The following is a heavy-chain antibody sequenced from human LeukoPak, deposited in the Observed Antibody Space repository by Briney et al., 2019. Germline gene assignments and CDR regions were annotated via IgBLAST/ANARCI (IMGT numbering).Heavy chain of an antibody. CDR1: GFTFSSYW. CDR3: ARDDLQLVRRLGRNTEYYYYYYMDV. V-gene: IGHV3-7*01. J-gene: IGHJ6*03. D-gene: IGHD6-13*01. CDR2: IKQDGSEK. Sequence: RAGGSLRLSCAASGFTFSSYWMSWVRQAPGKGLEWVANIKQDGSEKYYVDSVKGRFTISRDNAKNSLYLQMNSLRAEDTAVYYCARDDLQLVRRLGRNTEYYYYYYMDVWGKGTTVTVSS.